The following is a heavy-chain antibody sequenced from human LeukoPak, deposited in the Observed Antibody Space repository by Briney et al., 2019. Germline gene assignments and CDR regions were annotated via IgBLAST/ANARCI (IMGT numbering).Heavy chain of an antibody. CDR2: IRFDGSNK. CDR1: GFTFSSYV. V-gene: IGHV3-30*02. D-gene: IGHD3-3*01. J-gene: IGHJ6*03. CDR3: AKDQIEVFGVVITLYMDV. Sequence: PGGSLRLSCAASGFTFSSYVMHWVRQAPGKGLGWVAFIRFDGSNKYYADSVKGRFTISRDNSKNTLYLQMNSLRDEDTAVYYCAKDQIEVFGVVITLYMDVWGKGTTVTVSS.